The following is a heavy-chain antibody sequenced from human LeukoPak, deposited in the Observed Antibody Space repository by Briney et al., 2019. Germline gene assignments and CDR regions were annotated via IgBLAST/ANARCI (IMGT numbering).Heavy chain of an antibody. Sequence: SETLSLTCAVYGGSFSGYYWSWTRQPPGKGLEWIGEINHSGSTNYNPSLKSRVTISVDTSKNQFSLKLSSVTAADTAVYYCARVTGDGFGGYFDYWGQGTLVTVSS. D-gene: IGHD7-27*01. CDR3: ARVTGDGFGGYFDY. J-gene: IGHJ4*02. CDR1: GGSFSGYY. V-gene: IGHV4-34*01. CDR2: INHSGST.